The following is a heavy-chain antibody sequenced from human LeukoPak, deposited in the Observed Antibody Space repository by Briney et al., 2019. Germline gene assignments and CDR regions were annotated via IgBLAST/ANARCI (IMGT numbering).Heavy chain of an antibody. V-gene: IGHV4-59*01. CDR3: ASEGPNAFDI. Sequence: PSETLSLTCTVSGGSISSYYWSWLWQPPGKGLEWIGCIHYSGSTNYNPSLKSRATISVDTSMNQFSLKLSSVTAADTAVYYCASEGPNAFDIWGQGTMVTVSS. CDR2: IHYSGST. J-gene: IGHJ3*02. CDR1: GGSISSYY.